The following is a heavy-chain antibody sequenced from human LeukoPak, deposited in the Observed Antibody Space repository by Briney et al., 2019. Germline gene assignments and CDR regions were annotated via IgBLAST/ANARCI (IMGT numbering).Heavy chain of an antibody. V-gene: IGHV4-39*01. D-gene: IGHD1-26*01. CDR3: ARQKSGGGATRFHY. CDR2: IYYSGST. J-gene: IGHJ4*02. Sequence: SETLSLTCTVSGGSISSGSYYWGWIRQPPGKGLEWIVSIYYSGSTYYNPSLKSRVTISVDTSKNQFSLKLSSVTAADTAVYYCARQKSGGGATRFHYWGQGTLVTVSS. CDR1: GGSISSGSYY.